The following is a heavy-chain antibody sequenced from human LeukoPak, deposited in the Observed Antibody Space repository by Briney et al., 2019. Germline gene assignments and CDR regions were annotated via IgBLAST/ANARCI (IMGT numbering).Heavy chain of an antibody. Sequence: GGSLRLSCAASGXTFXSYXXXWXXXAPGKGLEWVSAISGSGGRKYYADXVKGRFTISRDNSKNTLYLQMNSLRAEDTAVYYCAKADSGSYLGYFDYWGQGTLVTVSS. CDR3: AKADSGSYLGYFDY. CDR1: GXTFXSYX. V-gene: IGHV3-23*01. J-gene: IGHJ4*02. D-gene: IGHD1-26*01. CDR2: ISGSGGRK.